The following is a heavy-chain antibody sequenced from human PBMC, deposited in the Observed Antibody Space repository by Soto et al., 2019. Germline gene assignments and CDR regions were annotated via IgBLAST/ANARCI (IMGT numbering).Heavy chain of an antibody. CDR3: ARRRLDGAPFDY. D-gene: IGHD4-17*01. V-gene: IGHV4-39*01. CDR2: IYYSGST. J-gene: IGHJ4*02. Sequence: QLLESGPGLVKPSETLSLTCTVSGGSISSSSYYWGWIRQPPGKGLEWIGSIYYSGSTYYNPSLKSRVTISVDTSKNQFSLKLSSVTAADTAVYYCARRRLDGAPFDYWGQGTLVTVSS. CDR1: GGSISSSSYY.